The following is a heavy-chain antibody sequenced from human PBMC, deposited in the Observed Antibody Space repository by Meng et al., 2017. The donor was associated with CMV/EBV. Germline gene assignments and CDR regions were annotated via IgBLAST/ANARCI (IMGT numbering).Heavy chain of an antibody. Sequence: CKASVFTFSGYSMHWVRQAPGQGPEWMRWINPHRGGTNYAQKFQGRVTMTRDTSISTAYMELSRLRSDDTAVYYCARVRSSEGGIDYWGQGTLVTVSS. J-gene: IGHJ4*02. D-gene: IGHD6-6*01. CDR3: ARVRSSEGGIDY. V-gene: IGHV1-2*02. CDR1: VFTFSGYS. CDR2: INPHRGGT.